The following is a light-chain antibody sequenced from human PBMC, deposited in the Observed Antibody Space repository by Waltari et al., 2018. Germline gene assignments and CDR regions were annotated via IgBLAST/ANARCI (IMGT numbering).Light chain of an antibody. CDR3: QQYNRRWT. V-gene: IGKV1-5*03. CDR2: KAS. CDR1: QSISSW. Sequence: DIQMTQSPSTLSASVGDRVTPTCRASQSISSWLAWYQQKPGKAPTILIYKASSLESGVPSRFSGSGSGTEFTLTISSLQPDDFATYYCQQYNRRWTFGQGTKVEIK. J-gene: IGKJ1*01.